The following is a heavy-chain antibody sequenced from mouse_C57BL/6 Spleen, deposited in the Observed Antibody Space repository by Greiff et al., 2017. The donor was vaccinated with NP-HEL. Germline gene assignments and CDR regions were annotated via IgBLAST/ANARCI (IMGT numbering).Heavy chain of an antibody. J-gene: IGHJ3*01. Sequence: QVQLQQSGAELVRPGASVKLSCKASGYTFTDYYINWVKQRPGQGLEWIARIYPGSGNTYYNEKFKGKATLTAEKSSSTAYMQLSSLTSEDSAVYFCARSPIYDGSWFAYWGQGTLVTVSA. D-gene: IGHD2-3*01. CDR1: GYTFTDYY. CDR2: IYPGSGNT. V-gene: IGHV1-76*01. CDR3: ARSPIYDGSWFAY.